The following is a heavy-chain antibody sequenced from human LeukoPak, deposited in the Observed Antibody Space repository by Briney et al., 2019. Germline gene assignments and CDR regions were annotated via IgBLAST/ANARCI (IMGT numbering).Heavy chain of an antibody. J-gene: IGHJ4*02. CDR3: ASVKLGPEGFFDS. Sequence: ASVKVSCKASGNTFSGYYIHWVRQAPGQGLEWMGWINPKSGGTNYAQKFQGRVTMTRDTSISTAYTELRRLRSDDTAVYHCASVKLGPEGFFDSWGQGTLVTVSS. D-gene: IGHD7-27*01. V-gene: IGHV1-2*02. CDR1: GNTFSGYY. CDR2: INPKSGGT.